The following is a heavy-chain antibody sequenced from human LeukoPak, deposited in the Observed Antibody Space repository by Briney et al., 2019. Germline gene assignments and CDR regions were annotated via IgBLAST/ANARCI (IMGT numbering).Heavy chain of an antibody. CDR3: ARGHIVLMVYAAFFDY. V-gene: IGHV4-34*01. D-gene: IGHD2-8*01. J-gene: IGHJ4*02. CDR1: GGSISSGGYS. CDR2: INHSGST. Sequence: PSETLSLTCAVSGGSISSGGYSWSWIRQPPGKGLEWIGEINHSGSTNYNPSLKSRVTISVDTSKNQFSLKLSSVTAANTAVYYCARGHIVLMVYAAFFDYWGQGTLVTVSS.